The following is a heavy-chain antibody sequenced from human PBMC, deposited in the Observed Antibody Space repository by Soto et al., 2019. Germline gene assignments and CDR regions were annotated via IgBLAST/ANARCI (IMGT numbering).Heavy chain of an antibody. CDR1: GGSISSGGYY. V-gene: IGHV4-31*03. Sequence: PSETLSLTCTVSGGSISSGGYYWSWIRQHPGKGLEWIGYIYYSGSTYYNPSLTSRVTISVDTSKNQFSLKLSSVTGADTAVYCCATTRNYYDSSGSYYQVYFAYWGQGTMVTVSS. CDR2: IYYSGST. CDR3: ATTRNYYDSSGSYYQVYFAY. D-gene: IGHD3-22*01. J-gene: IGHJ4*02.